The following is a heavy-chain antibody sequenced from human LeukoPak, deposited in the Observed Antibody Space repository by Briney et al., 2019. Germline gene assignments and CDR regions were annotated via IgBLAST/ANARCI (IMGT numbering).Heavy chain of an antibody. J-gene: IGHJ6*03. V-gene: IGHV3-48*04. CDR1: GFTFSSYS. CDR2: ISSSSSTI. CDR3: ARGPLTALRYYYYYMDV. Sequence: PGGSLRLSCAASGFTFSSYSMNWVRQAPGKGLEWVSYISSSSSTIYYADSVKGRFTISRDNAKNSLYLQMNSLRAEDTAVYYCARGPLTALRYYYYYMDVWGKGTTVTVSS.